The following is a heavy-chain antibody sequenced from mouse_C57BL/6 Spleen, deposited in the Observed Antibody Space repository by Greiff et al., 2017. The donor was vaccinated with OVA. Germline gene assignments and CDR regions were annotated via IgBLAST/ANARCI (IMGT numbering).Heavy chain of an antibody. J-gene: IGHJ3*01. CDR3: TTPLYYDSWFAY. D-gene: IGHD2-4*01. CDR2: IDPEDGDT. CDR1: GFNIKDYY. V-gene: IGHV14-1*01. Sequence: EVQLQQSGAELVRPGASVKLSCTASGFNIKDYYMHWVKQRPEQGLEWIGRIDPEDGDTEYAPKFQGKATMTADTSANTAYLQLSSLTSEDTAVYYCTTPLYYDSWFAYWGQGTLVTVSA.